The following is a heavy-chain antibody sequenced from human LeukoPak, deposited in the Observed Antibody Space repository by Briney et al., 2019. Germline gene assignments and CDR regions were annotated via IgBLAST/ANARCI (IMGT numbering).Heavy chain of an antibody. D-gene: IGHD6-6*01. CDR3: ARDQLHTPPYSSSENWFDP. V-gene: IGHV1-69*05. CDR1: GGTFISYA. CDR2: IIPIFGTA. J-gene: IGHJ5*02. Sequence: SVKVSCKASGGTFISYAISWVRQAPGQGLEWMGGIIPIFGTANYAQKFQGRVTITTDESTSTAYMELSSLRSEDTAVYYCARDQLHTPPYSSSENWFDPWGQGTLVTVSS.